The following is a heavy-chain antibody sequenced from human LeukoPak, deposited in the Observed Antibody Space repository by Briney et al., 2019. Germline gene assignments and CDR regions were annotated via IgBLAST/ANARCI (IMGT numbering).Heavy chain of an antibody. CDR1: GGSISSYY. CDR2: IYYSGST. D-gene: IGHD1-26*01. V-gene: IGHV4-59*08. J-gene: IGHJ4*02. Sequence: PSETLSLTCTVSGGSISSYYWSWIRQPPGKGLEWIGYIYYSGSTNYNPSLKSRVTISVDTSKNQFSLKLSSVTAADTAVYYCARRGVGATFAFDYWGQGTLVTVSS. CDR3: ARRGVGATFAFDY.